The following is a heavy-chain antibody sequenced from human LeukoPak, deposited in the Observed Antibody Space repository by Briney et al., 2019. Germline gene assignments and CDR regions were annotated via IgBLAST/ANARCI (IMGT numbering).Heavy chain of an antibody. CDR1: GFTFSSYW. V-gene: IGHV3-74*01. CDR3: ARVGRGYSVNDPDY. D-gene: IGHD5/OR15-5a*01. Sequence: GGSLRLSCAASGFTFSSYWMHWVRQAPGKGLVWVSRINSDGSSTSYADSVKGRFTISRDNAKNTLYLQMNSLRAEDMAVYYCARVGRGYSVNDPDYWGQGTLVTVSS. CDR2: INSDGSST. J-gene: IGHJ4*02.